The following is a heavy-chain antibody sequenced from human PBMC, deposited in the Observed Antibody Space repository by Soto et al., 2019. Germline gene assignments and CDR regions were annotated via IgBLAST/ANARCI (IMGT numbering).Heavy chain of an antibody. CDR1: GFSFNNYG. D-gene: IGHD3-10*01. CDR3: ARDPSHGSGSYLDY. Sequence: QVQLVESGGGVVQPGGSLRLSCIASGFSFNNYGMHWVRQAPGKGLQWVAVIWYDGTNKYYADSVKGRFTISRDNSKDTLSLQMSSLRAEDTAVYFCARDPSHGSGSYLDYWGQGALVAVSS. CDR2: IWYDGTNK. J-gene: IGHJ4*02. V-gene: IGHV3-33*01.